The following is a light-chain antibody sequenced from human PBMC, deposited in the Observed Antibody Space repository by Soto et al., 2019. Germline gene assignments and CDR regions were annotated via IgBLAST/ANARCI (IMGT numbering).Light chain of an antibody. V-gene: IGLV1-40*01. CDR1: SSNIGAGHD. J-gene: IGLJ1*01. CDR3: QSYDSSLSGSEV. CDR2: GNS. Sequence: QSVLTQPPSVSGAPGQRATISCTGSSSNIGAGHDVHWYQHLPGTAPKLLIYGNSNRPSGVPDRFSGSKSGTSASLAITGLQAEDEADYYCQSYDSSLSGSEVFGTGTKVTVL.